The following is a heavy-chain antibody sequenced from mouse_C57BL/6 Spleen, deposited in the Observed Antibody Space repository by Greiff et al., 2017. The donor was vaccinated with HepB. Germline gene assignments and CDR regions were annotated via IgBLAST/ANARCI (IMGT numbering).Heavy chain of an antibody. V-gene: IGHV5-6*02. J-gene: IGHJ3*01. CDR1: GFTFSSYG. CDR2: ISSGGSYT. Sequence: EVKLEESGGDLVKPGGSLKLSCAASGFTFSSYGMSWVRQTPDKRLEWVATISSGGSYTYYPDSVKGRFTISRDNAKNTLYLQMSSLKSEDTAMYYCASPIYDGYPFAYWGQGTLVTVSA. D-gene: IGHD2-3*01. CDR3: ASPIYDGYPFAY.